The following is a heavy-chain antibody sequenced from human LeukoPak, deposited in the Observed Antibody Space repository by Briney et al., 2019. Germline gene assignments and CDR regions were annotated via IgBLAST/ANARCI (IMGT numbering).Heavy chain of an antibody. CDR1: GGSISSYY. Sequence: SETLSLTCTASGGSISSYYWSWIRQPPGKGLEWIGYIYYSGSTNYNPSLKSRVTISVDTSKNQFSLKLRSVTAADTAVYYCARVTGYMIEDYFDYWGQGTLVTVPS. CDR3: ARVTGYMIEDYFDY. V-gene: IGHV4-59*01. J-gene: IGHJ4*02. CDR2: IYYSGST. D-gene: IGHD3-22*01.